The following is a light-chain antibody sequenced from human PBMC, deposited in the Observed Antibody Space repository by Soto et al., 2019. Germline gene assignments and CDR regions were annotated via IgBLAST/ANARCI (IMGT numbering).Light chain of an antibody. V-gene: IGKV3-20*01. Sequence: EIVLTQSPGTLSLSPGERATVSCRASQSVPSNYLAWYQQKPGQAPRLLIYSASSRATGIPDRFSGSASGTEFTVTISRLEPEDFVVYYCQQYGSSPWTFGQGTKVESK. J-gene: IGKJ1*01. CDR2: SAS. CDR3: QQYGSSPWT. CDR1: QSVPSNY.